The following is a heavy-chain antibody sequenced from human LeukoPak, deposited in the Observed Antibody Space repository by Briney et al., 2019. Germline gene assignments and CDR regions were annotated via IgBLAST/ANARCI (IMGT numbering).Heavy chain of an antibody. CDR3: ARDVRGTYSRYYYYYMDV. V-gene: IGHV3-66*01. D-gene: IGHD5-12*01. J-gene: IGHJ6*03. CDR2: IYSGGST. CDR1: GFTVSSNY. Sequence: PGGSLRLSSAASGFTVSSNYMSSVRQAPGKGLEWVSNIYSGGSTYYADSVKGRFTISRDNSKNTLYLQMNSLRAEDTAVYYCARDVRGTYSRYYYYYMDVWGKGTTVTIS.